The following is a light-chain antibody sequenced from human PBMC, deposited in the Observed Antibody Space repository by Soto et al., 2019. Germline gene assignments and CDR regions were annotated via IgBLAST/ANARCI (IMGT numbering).Light chain of an antibody. CDR3: QQHYSYPPWT. V-gene: IGKV1-9*01. CDR1: QAISSH. J-gene: IGKJ1*01. Sequence: DIQLTQSPSFLSASVGGRVTITCRASQAISSHLAWYQQKPGKAPSLLIYGASTLESGVPSRFSGSGSETQFTLTISGLQPEDFATYYCQQHYSYPPWTFGQGTKVDIK. CDR2: GAS.